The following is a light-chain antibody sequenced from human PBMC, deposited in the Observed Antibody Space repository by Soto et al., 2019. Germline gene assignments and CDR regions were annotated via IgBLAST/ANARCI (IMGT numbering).Light chain of an antibody. CDR3: QQYDSYPFT. CDR2: AAY. J-gene: IGKJ3*01. CDR1: QGISNY. Sequence: DIQMTQSPSSLSAFVGDRVTITCRASQGISNYLAWFQQKPGKDPKTLIYAAYTLQRGVPSKFSGSGSGTEVPLPLHSLQREDLAPYYCQQYDSYPFTFGPGTQVDIK. V-gene: IGKV1-16*02.